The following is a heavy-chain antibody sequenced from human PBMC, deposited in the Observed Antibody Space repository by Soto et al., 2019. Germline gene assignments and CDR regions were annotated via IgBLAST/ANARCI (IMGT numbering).Heavy chain of an antibody. J-gene: IGHJ3*02. CDR2: IYYSGST. CDR1: GGSISSSSYY. D-gene: IGHD2-21*02. V-gene: IGHV4-39*07. Sequence: SETLSLTCTVSGGSISSSSYYWGWIRQPPGKGLEWIGSIYYSGSTYYNPSLKSRVTISVDTSKNQFSLKLSSVTAADTAVYYCARVAYCGGDCFDAFDIWGQGTMVTVSS. CDR3: ARVAYCGGDCFDAFDI.